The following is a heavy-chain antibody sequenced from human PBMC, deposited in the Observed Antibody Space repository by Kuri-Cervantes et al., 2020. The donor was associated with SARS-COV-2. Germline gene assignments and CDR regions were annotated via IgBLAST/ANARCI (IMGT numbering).Heavy chain of an antibody. Sequence: GGSLRLSCAASGFTFDDYGMSWVRQAPGKGLEWVSGINWNGGSTGYADSVKGRFTISRDNAKNSLYLQMNSLSAEDTALYHCARWAQTVFGVITASHFDFWGQGILVTVSS. CDR3: ARWAQTVFGVITASHFDF. CDR2: INWNGGST. V-gene: IGHV3-20*01. CDR1: GFTFDDYG. J-gene: IGHJ4*02. D-gene: IGHD3-3*01.